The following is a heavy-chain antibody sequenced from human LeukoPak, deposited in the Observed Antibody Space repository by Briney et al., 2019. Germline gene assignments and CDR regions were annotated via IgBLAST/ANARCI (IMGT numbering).Heavy chain of an antibody. CDR1: GFTFSDYE. CDR3: ARETASCGGDCYDY. D-gene: IGHD2-21*02. CDR2: IDSRGSGI. V-gene: IGHV3-48*03. Sequence: PGGSLRLSCAASGFTFSDYEFNWVRQAPGKGLDWVSYIDSRGSGIYYADSVKGRFTMSRDNAKNLVYLQMNSLSVEDTAIYSCARETASCGGDCYDYWGQGTLVTVSS. J-gene: IGHJ4*02.